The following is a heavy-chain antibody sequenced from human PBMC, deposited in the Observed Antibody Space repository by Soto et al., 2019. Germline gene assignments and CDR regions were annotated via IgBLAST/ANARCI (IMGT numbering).Heavy chain of an antibody. D-gene: IGHD3-3*01. Sequence: TSETLSLTCTVSGGSISSYYWSWIRQPPGKGLEWIGYIYYSGSTNYNPSLKSRVTISVDTSKNQFSLKLSSVTAADTAVYYCARGDYDFWSGPQSLFDYWGQGTLVTVSS. CDR2: IYYSGST. CDR1: GGSISSYY. V-gene: IGHV4-59*01. CDR3: ARGDYDFWSGPQSLFDY. J-gene: IGHJ4*02.